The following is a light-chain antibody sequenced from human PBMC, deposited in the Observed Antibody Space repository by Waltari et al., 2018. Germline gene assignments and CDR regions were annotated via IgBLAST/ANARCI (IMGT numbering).Light chain of an antibody. J-gene: IGLJ2*01. Sequence: QSALTQPASVSGSPGQSITISCTGSSSDVGGDDSVSWYEDHPGQAPKVIIYDVNKRPSGVSDRFSGSKSGNTASLTISGLHAEDEATFYCSSQSTKNGVIFGGGTKVTVL. CDR3: SSQSTKNGVI. CDR1: SSDVGGDDS. CDR2: DVN. V-gene: IGLV2-14*03.